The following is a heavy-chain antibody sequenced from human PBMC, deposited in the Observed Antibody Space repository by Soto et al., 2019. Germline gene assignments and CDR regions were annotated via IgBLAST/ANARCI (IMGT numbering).Heavy chain of an antibody. V-gene: IGHV3-9*01. CDR1: GFTFDDYA. Sequence: PGGSLRLSCAASGFTFDDYAMHWVRQAPGKGLEWVSGISWNSGSIGYADSVKGRFTISRDNAKNSLYLQMNSLRAEDTALYYCAKDPYSSTTGNPYFDYWGQGTLVTVSS. J-gene: IGHJ4*02. CDR3: AKDPYSSTTGNPYFDY. D-gene: IGHD6-13*01. CDR2: ISWNSGSI.